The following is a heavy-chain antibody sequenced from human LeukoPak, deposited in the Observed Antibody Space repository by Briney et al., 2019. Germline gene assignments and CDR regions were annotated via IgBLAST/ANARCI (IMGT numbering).Heavy chain of an antibody. CDR3: ASDRAWFGESPVDY. Sequence: PGGSLRLSCAASGFTFSSYWMSWVRQAPGKGLEWVANIKQDGSEKYYVDSVKGRFTISRDNAKNSLYLQMNSLRAEDTAVYYCASDRAWFGESPVDYWGQGTLVTVSS. J-gene: IGHJ4*02. V-gene: IGHV3-7*01. D-gene: IGHD3-10*01. CDR1: GFTFSSYW. CDR2: IKQDGSEK.